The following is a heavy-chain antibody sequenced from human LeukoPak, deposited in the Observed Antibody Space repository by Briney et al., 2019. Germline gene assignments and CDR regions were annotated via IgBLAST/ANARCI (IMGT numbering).Heavy chain of an antibody. CDR3: ARQPGSGSYDY. CDR1: GGSISSSNW. Sequence: PSETLFLTCAVSGGSISSSNWWSWVRQPPGKGLEWIGSIYYSGSTYYNPSLKSRVTISVDTSKNQFSLKLSSVTAADTAVYYCARQPGSGSYDYWGQGTLVTVSS. D-gene: IGHD1-26*01. CDR2: IYYSGST. V-gene: IGHV4-39*01. J-gene: IGHJ4*02.